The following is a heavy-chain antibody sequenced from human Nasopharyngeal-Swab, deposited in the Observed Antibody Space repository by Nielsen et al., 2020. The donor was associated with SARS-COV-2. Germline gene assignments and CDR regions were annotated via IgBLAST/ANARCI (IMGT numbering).Heavy chain of an antibody. J-gene: IGHJ3*02. CDR3: SGDFWSGYPDAFDI. V-gene: IGHV4-4*02. D-gene: IGHD3-3*01. Sequence: WIRQPPGKGLEWIGEIYHSGSTNYNPSLKSRVTISVDKSKNQFSLKLSSVTAADTAAYYCSGDFWSGYPDAFDIWGQGTMVTVSS. CDR2: IYHSGST.